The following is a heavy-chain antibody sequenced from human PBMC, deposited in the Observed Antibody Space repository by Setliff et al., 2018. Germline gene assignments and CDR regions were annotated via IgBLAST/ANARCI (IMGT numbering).Heavy chain of an antibody. CDR3: AREASMVRGVIITLSPIXFDP. V-gene: IGHV1-46*01. J-gene: IGHJ5*02. Sequence: ASVKVSCKASGYTLTSYYMHWVRQAPAEGLEWMGIINPSGGSTSYAQKFQGRVTMTRDTSTSTVSMELSSRRSEDTAVYYCAREASMVRGVIITLSPIXFDPWGQGTLVTVSS. D-gene: IGHD3-10*01. CDR2: INPSGGST. CDR1: GYTLTSYY.